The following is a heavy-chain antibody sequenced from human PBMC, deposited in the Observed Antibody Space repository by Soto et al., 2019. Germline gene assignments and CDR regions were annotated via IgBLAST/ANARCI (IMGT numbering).Heavy chain of an antibody. J-gene: IGHJ3*02. D-gene: IGHD3-22*01. Sequence: GASVKASWKDSGYAFTGYYIHWVRQAPGQGLEWMGWINPNSGGTNYAQKFQDWVTMTRDTSINTAYMELSRLRSNDTAVYYCAREIGDSSGSHAGFNIWGQGTMVTVSS. V-gene: IGHV1-2*04. CDR1: GYAFTGYY. CDR2: INPNSGGT. CDR3: AREIGDSSGSHAGFNI.